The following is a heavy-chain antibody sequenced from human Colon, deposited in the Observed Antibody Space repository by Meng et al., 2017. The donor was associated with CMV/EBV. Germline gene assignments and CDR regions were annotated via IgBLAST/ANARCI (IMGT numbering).Heavy chain of an antibody. CDR1: GFTFADYC. CDR2: IGNEHYSGTL. D-gene: IGHD6-13*01. Sequence: GGSLRLSCTASGFTFADYCMTWVRQAPGKGLEWVGFIGNEHYSGTLQYAASVKGRFTISRDDSKNIAYLQMNSLRPEDTAVYYCTRRGTETQQLLPYWGQGTLVTVSS. CDR3: TRRGTETQQLLPY. J-gene: IGHJ4*02. V-gene: IGHV3-49*04.